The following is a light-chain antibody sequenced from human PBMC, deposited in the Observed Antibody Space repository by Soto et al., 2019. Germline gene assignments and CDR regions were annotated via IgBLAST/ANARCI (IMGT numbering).Light chain of an antibody. Sequence: EIVMTQSPATLSVSPGERVTLSCRASQSVGTNLAWYQQKPGQAPRLLILGASTRASGIPAKFSGSGSGTEFTLSIGSLQSEDFAIYYCQQYDNWPPRWTFGQGTKVGIK. V-gene: IGKV3-15*01. CDR2: GAS. J-gene: IGKJ2*01. CDR1: QSVGTN. CDR3: QQYDNWPPRWT.